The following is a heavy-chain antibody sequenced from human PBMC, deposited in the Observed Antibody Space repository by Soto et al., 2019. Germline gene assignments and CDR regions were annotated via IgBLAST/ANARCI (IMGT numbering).Heavy chain of an antibody. CDR1: GVSFSGYY. J-gene: IGHJ6*02. CDR3: ARGYYVWGSYRFGNTPSYYGMDV. Sequence: SDTLSLTCAVYGVSFSGYYWSWIRQPPGKGLEWIGEINHSGSTNYNPSLKSRVTISVDTSKNQFSLKLSSVTAADTAVYYCARGYYVWGSYRFGNTPSYYGMDVWGQGTTVTVS. V-gene: IGHV4-34*01. CDR2: INHSGST. D-gene: IGHD3-16*02.